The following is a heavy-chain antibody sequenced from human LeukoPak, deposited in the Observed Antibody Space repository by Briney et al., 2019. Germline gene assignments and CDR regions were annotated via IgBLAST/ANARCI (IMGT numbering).Heavy chain of an antibody. Sequence: PSETLSLTCSVSGDSISTSSSYWGWIRQPPGKGLEWIGSIYYSGSTYYNPSLKSRVTISVDTSKNQFSLKLSSVTAADTAVYYCARPYYYGSGKFPSYYYMDVWGKGTTVTISS. CDR1: GDSISTSSSY. D-gene: IGHD3-10*01. J-gene: IGHJ6*03. V-gene: IGHV4-39*01. CDR2: IYYSGST. CDR3: ARPYYYGSGKFPSYYYMDV.